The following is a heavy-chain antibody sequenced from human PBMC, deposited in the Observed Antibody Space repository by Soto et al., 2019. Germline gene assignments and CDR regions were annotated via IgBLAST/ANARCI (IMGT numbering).Heavy chain of an antibody. CDR1: DGSISSYY. V-gene: IGHV4-59*08. D-gene: IGHD3-10*01. CDR3: ARHWYGSGTHYPFDS. Sequence: PSETLSLTCTVSDGSISSYYWSWIRQPPGKGLEWVGYIYYSGSTDHNPSLKSRVTISVDTSKNQFSLKLSSVTAADPAVYFCARHWYGSGTHYPFDSWGQGTLVTVSS. CDR2: IYYSGST. J-gene: IGHJ4*02.